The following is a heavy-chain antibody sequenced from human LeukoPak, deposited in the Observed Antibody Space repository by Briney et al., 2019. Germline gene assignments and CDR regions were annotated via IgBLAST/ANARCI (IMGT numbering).Heavy chain of an antibody. D-gene: IGHD3-16*01. CDR1: GFSFTSYW. V-gene: IGHV3-23*01. Sequence: QSGGSLRLSCAASGFSFTSYWVTWVRQAPGKGLEWVSTVSGSGDSTWYADSVKGRFTISRDNSKSTLYLQMNSLRAEDTAVYYCAKSPYIASHIDFDYWGQGTLVTVSS. J-gene: IGHJ4*02. CDR3: AKSPYIASHIDFDY. CDR2: VSGSGDST.